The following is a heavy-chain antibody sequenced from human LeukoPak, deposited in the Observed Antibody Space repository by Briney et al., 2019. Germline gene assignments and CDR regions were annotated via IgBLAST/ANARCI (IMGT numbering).Heavy chain of an antibody. J-gene: IGHJ4*02. CDR3: ARHSGLLRFDY. Sequence: SETLSLTCTVSGGSISSSLYHWGWIRQSPGKNLEWLGSIYYSGSTYYNPSLKSRVTISVDTSKNQFSLKLSSVTAADTAVYYCARHSGLLRFDYWGQGTLVTVSS. D-gene: IGHD1-26*01. CDR1: GGSISSSLYH. V-gene: IGHV4-39*01. CDR2: IYYSGST.